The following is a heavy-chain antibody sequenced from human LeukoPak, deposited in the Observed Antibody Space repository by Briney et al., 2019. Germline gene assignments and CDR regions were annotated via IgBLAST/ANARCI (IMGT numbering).Heavy chain of an antibody. Sequence: GGSLRLSCAASGFTFSSYGMHWVRQAPGKGLEWVAVIWYDGSNKYYADSVKGRFTISRDNPKNTLYLQMNSLRAEDTAVYYCARGYDILTGYQYGMDVWGQGTTVTVSS. D-gene: IGHD3-9*01. CDR1: GFTFSSYG. V-gene: IGHV3-33*01. CDR2: IWYDGSNK. CDR3: ARGYDILTGYQYGMDV. J-gene: IGHJ6*02.